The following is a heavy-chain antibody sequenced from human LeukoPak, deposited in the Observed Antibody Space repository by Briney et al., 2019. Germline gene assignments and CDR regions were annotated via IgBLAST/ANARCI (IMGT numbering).Heavy chain of an antibody. V-gene: IGHV1-2*02. CDR3: ARENGATVTTHFDY. D-gene: IGHD4-17*01. Sequence: ASVKVSCKASGYTFTGYYMHWVRQAPGQGLEWMGWINPNSGGTNYAQKFQGRVTMTRDTSISTAYMELSRLGSDDTAVYYCARENGATVTTHFDYWGQGTLVTVSS. J-gene: IGHJ4*02. CDR2: INPNSGGT. CDR1: GYTFTGYY.